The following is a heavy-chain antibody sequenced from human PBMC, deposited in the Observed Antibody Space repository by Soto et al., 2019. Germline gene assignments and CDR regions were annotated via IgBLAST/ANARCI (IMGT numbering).Heavy chain of an antibody. Sequence: SGPTLVNPTQTLTLTCTFSGFSLSTSGVGVGWIRQPPGKALECLALIYWDDDKHYSPSLKSRLTITTDTSKNQVVLTMTNMDPVDTATYYCARLAVAGTQGALDYWGQGTLVTVSS. V-gene: IGHV2-5*02. CDR3: ARLAVAGTQGALDY. D-gene: IGHD6-19*01. J-gene: IGHJ4*02. CDR2: IYWDDDK. CDR1: GFSLSTSGVG.